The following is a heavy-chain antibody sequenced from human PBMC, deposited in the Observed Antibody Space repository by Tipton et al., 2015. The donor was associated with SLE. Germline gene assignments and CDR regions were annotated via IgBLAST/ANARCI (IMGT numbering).Heavy chain of an antibody. CDR1: GGSISSYY. CDR2: IYYSGST. CDR3: ARRGAAATFDY. D-gene: IGHD6-13*01. Sequence: GSLRLSCTVSGGSISSYYWSWIRQPPGKGLEWIGYIYYSGSTNYNPSLKSRVTISVDTSKNQFSLKLSSVTAADTSVYYCARRGAAATFDYWGQGTLVTVSS. V-gene: IGHV4-59*12. J-gene: IGHJ4*02.